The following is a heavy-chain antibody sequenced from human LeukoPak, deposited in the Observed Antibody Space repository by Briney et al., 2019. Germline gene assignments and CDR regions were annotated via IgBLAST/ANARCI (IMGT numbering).Heavy chain of an antibody. J-gene: IGHJ4*02. CDR3: ARGYYDFWSAVGSDY. CDR2: IYTSGST. D-gene: IGHD3-3*01. Sequence: SETLSLTCTVSGGSISSGSYYWSWIRQPAGKGLEWIGRIYTSGSTNYNPSLKSRVTISVDTSKNQFSLKLSSVTAADTAVYYCARGYYDFWSAVGSDYWGQGTLVTVSS. CDR1: GGSISSGSYY. V-gene: IGHV4-61*02.